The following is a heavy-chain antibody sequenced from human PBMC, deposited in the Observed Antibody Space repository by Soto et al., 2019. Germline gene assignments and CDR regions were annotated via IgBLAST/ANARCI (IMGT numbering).Heavy chain of an antibody. CDR1: GYSFTSYW. J-gene: IGHJ6*02. D-gene: IGHD3-3*01. V-gene: IGHV5-51*01. CDR3: AKQARTIFGGVKKYHFYFGKDG. CDR2: IYPGDSDT. Sequence: PGESLKISCKGSGYSFTSYWIGWVRQMPGKGLEWMGIIYPGDSDTRYSPSFQGQVTISADKSISTAYLQWSSLKASDTAMYYCAKQARTIFGGVKKYHFYFGKDGWGQRNKGTVSS.